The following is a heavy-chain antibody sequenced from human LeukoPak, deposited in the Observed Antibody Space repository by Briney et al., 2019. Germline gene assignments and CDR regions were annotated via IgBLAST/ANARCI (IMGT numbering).Heavy chain of an antibody. Sequence: SQTLSLTCTVSGGSIGSGSYYWSWIRQPAGKGLEWIGRISTSGSTNYNPPLKSRVTISVDTSKNQFSLQLSSVTAADTAMYYCATAQYYAFWSGYYTRDAFDIWGQGTMVTVSS. D-gene: IGHD3-3*01. J-gene: IGHJ3*02. CDR2: ISTSGST. CDR1: GGSIGSGSYY. CDR3: ATAQYYAFWSGYYTRDAFDI. V-gene: IGHV4-61*02.